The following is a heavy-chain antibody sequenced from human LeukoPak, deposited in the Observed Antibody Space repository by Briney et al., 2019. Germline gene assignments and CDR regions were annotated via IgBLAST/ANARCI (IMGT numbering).Heavy chain of an antibody. J-gene: IGHJ4*02. V-gene: IGHV3-43D*03. CDR1: GFVFEDYG. D-gene: IGHD6-13*01. CDR3: AKLYSSSSRGGYY. CDR2: ISWDGDTT. Sequence: GGSLRLSCAASGFVFEDYGMHWVRQAPGKGLEWVSLISWDGDTTDYADSVKGRFAISRDNSKNTLYLQTNSLRAEDTAAYYCAKLYSSSSRGGYYWGQGTLVTVSS.